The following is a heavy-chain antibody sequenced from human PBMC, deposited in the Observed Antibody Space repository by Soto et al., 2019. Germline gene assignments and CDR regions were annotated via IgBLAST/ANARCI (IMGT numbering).Heavy chain of an antibody. CDR3: ARAHDFWGGRQQPIES. D-gene: IGHD3-3*01. CDR2: INHVGIT. V-gene: IGHV4-34*01. Sequence: PSETLSLTCAVSCWSFRGFYWTLIRHSPGNGLEWLGDINHVGITNYNPSLKSRVSIPVDTSKSQFSLKLSSVTAADTAVYYCARAHDFWGGRQQPIESWGQGTLVSVSS. CDR1: CWSFRGFY. J-gene: IGHJ4*02.